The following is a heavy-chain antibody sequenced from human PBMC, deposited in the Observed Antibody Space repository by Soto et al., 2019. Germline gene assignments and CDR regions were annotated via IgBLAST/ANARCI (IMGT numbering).Heavy chain of an antibody. CDR3: ARDLSVAGPDY. CDR1: GFTFRSYA. J-gene: IGHJ4*02. D-gene: IGHD6-19*01. V-gene: IGHV3-30*03. Sequence: GGSLRLSCAASGFTFRSYAMHWVRQAPGKGLEWVAVISYDESDKYYADSLKGRFTISRDNSKNTLYPQMNSLRGEDTAVYYCARDLSVAGPDYWGQGTLVTVSS. CDR2: ISYDESDK.